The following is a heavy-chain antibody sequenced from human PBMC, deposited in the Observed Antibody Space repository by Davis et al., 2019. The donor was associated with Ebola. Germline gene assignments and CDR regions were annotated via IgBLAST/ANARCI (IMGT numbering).Heavy chain of an antibody. D-gene: IGHD4-23*01. CDR3: AKGTTVVTPVNYFDY. J-gene: IGHJ4*02. CDR1: GFTVSSNY. CDR2: IYSGGST. Sequence: GGSLRLSCAASGFTVSSNYMSWVRQAPGKGLEWVSVIYSGGSTYYADSVKGRFTISRDNSKNTLYLQMNSLRAEDTAVYYCAKGTTVVTPVNYFDYWGQGTLVTVSS. V-gene: IGHV3-66*01.